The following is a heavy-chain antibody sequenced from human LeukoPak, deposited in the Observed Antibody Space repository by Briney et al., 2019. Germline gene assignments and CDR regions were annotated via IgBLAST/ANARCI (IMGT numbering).Heavy chain of an antibody. CDR2: VNHRGST. CDR1: GGSFSNYY. CDR3: ARELGCYDSSGYYGGTFEY. Sequence: SETLSLTCAVYGGSFSNYYWSWIRQPPGKGLEWIGEVNHRGSTNYNPSLNSRVTILVDTSKNQFSLKLSSVTAADTAVYYCARELGCYDSSGYYGGTFEYWGQGTLVTVSS. J-gene: IGHJ4*02. D-gene: IGHD3-22*01. V-gene: IGHV4-34*01.